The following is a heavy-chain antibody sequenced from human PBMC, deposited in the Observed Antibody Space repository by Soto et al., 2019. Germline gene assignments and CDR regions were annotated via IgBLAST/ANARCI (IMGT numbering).Heavy chain of an antibody. J-gene: IGHJ4*02. D-gene: IGHD3-10*01. CDR2: ISWNSGSI. CDR3: AKDRYYGSGSYHGFDY. Sequence: PGGSVRLSCAASGFTFDDYAMHWVRQAPGKGLEWVSGISWNSGSIGYADSVKGRFTISRDNAKNSLYLQMNSLRAEDTALYYCAKDRYYGSGSYHGFDYWGQGTLVTVSS. V-gene: IGHV3-9*01. CDR1: GFTFDDYA.